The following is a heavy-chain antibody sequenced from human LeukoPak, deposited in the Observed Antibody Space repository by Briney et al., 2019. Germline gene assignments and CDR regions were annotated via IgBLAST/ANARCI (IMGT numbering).Heavy chain of an antibody. D-gene: IGHD2-8*02. J-gene: IGHJ5*02. CDR1: GGSISSDY. V-gene: IGHV4-31*03. CDR2: IYYSGST. CDR3: ARGYWENWFDP. Sequence: SETLSLTCTVSGGSISSDYWSWIRQHPGKGLEWIGYIYYSGSTYYNPSLKSRVTISVDTSKNQFSLKLSSVTAADTAVYYCARGYWENWFDPWGQGTLVTVSS.